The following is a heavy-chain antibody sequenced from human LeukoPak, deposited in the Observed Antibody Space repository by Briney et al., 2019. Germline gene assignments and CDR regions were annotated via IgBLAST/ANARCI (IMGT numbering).Heavy chain of an antibody. CDR3: ARDRGDVAALGYDAFNI. D-gene: IGHD6-6*01. Sequence: SETLSLTCAVYGGSISGYYWSWIRQTPGKGLEWIGKIDHGGSTNYAPSLKSRVTISVDTSKFQFSLKLSSVTAADTAVYYCARDRGDVAALGYDAFNIWGLGTMVTVSS. V-gene: IGHV4-34*01. J-gene: IGHJ3*02. CDR2: IDHGGST. CDR1: GGSISGYY.